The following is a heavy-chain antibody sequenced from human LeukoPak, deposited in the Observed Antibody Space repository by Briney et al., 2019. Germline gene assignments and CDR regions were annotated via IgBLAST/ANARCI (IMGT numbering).Heavy chain of an antibody. D-gene: IGHD2-2*01. CDR1: GGTFSSYD. V-gene: IGHV1-8*03. CDR2: MNPNSGNT. CDR3: ARRYCSSTSCHDAFDI. Sequence: ASVKVSCKASGGTFSSYDINWVRQATGQGLEWMGWMNPNSGNTGYAQKFRGRVTITRNTSISTAYMELSSLRSEDTAVYYCARRYCSSTSCHDAFDIWGQGTMVTVSS. J-gene: IGHJ3*02.